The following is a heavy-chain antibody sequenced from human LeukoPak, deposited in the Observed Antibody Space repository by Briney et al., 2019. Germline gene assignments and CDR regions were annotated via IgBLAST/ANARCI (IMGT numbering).Heavy chain of an antibody. Sequence: RASLTLSCAASGFTFSSYAMSWVRQAPGKGLEWVSAISGSGGSTYYADSVKGRFTISRDNSKNTLYLQMNSLRAEDTAVYYCAKAPYILPEYHSGSYSYFDYWGQGTLVTVSS. J-gene: IGHJ4*02. CDR1: GFTFSSYA. CDR3: AKAPYILPEYHSGSYSYFDY. CDR2: ISGSGGST. V-gene: IGHV3-23*01. D-gene: IGHD1-26*01.